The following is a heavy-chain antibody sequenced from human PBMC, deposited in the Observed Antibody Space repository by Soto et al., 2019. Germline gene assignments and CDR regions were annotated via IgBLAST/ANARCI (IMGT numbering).Heavy chain of an antibody. CDR3: ARGPDRSGARHWGYFPH. D-gene: IGHD3-16*01. Sequence: QVQLQESGPGLVKPAGTLSLTCAVSGDSISSHHWWTWVRQPPGKGLEWIGEIHHSGSTNYNPSLEGRVTLSVDKSKNQFSLNLRSVTDADTAVYFCARGPDRSGARHWGYFPHWCQGPLITVAS. J-gene: IGHJ1*01. CDR1: GDSISSHHW. V-gene: IGHV4-4*01. CDR2: IHHSGST.